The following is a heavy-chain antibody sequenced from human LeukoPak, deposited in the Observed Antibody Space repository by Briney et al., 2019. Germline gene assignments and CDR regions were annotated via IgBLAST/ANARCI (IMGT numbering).Heavy chain of an antibody. J-gene: IGHJ5*02. CDR1: GFTFSRFG. Sequence: PGGSLRLSCAASGFTFSRFGMSWVRQAPGKGLEWVAFIRYDGSNQFYADSVKGRFTISRDNGKNTLYLQMNSLGAEDTAVYYCAKDQAGAWGQGTRVTVSS. D-gene: IGHD1-26*01. CDR3: AKDQAGA. CDR2: IRYDGSNQ. V-gene: IGHV3-30*02.